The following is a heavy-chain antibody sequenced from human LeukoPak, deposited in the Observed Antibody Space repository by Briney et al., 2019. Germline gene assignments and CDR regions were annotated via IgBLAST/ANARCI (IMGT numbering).Heavy chain of an antibody. CDR3: ARKGSNYPFDY. D-gene: IGHD4-11*01. CDR1: GYTFTSYG. CDR2: ISAYNGNT. Sequence: ASVKVSCKASGYTFTSYGITWVRQAPGQGLECMGWISAYNGNTNYAQKFQGRVTKTTDTSTSTAYMELWSLRSDDTAVYYCARKGSNYPFDYWGQGTLVTVSS. J-gene: IGHJ4*02. V-gene: IGHV1-18*01.